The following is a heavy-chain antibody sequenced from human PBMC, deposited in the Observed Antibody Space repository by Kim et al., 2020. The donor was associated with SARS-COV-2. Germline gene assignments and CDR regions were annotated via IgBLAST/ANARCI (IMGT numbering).Heavy chain of an antibody. CDR1: GFTFSSYG. J-gene: IGHJ4*02. V-gene: IGHV3-30*18. CDR3: AKDRTNGYYDFWSGYYGEDDY. D-gene: IGHD3-3*01. Sequence: GGSLRLSCAASGFTFSSYGMHWVRQAPGKGLEWVAVISYDGSNKYYADSVKGRFTISRDNSKNTLYLQMNSLRAEDTAVYYCAKDRTNGYYDFWSGYYGEDDYWGQGTLVTVSS. CDR2: ISYDGSNK.